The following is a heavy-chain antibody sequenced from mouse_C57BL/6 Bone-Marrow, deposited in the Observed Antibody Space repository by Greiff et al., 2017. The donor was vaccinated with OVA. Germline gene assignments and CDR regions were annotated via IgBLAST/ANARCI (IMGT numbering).Heavy chain of an antibody. V-gene: IGHV6-3*01. J-gene: IGHJ3*01. CDR1: GFTFSNYW. CDR2: IRLKSDNYAT. D-gene: IGHD4-1*01. Sequence: EVKLVESGGGLVQPGGSMKLSCVASGFTFSNYWMNWVRQSPEKGLEWVAQIRLKSDNYATHYAESVKGRFTISRDDSKSSVYLQMNNLRAEDTGIYYCTGETGTWGAWFAYWGQGTLVTVSA. CDR3: TGETGTWGAWFAY.